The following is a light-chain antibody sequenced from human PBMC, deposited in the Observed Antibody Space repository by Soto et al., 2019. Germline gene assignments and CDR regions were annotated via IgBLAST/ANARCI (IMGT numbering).Light chain of an antibody. J-gene: IGKJ5*01. V-gene: IGKV3-15*01. Sequence: EIVMTQSPATLSVSPGERATLSCRASQSVSSKVGWYQQKPGQAPRLRIYGASTRATGIPARFSGSGSGTDFTLTIGSLQSEESAVYYCQQYNSWPPFTFGQGTRLEIK. CDR2: GAS. CDR1: QSVSSK. CDR3: QQYNSWPPFT.